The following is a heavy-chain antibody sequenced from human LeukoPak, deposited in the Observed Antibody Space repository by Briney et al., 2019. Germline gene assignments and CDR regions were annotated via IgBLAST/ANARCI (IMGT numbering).Heavy chain of an antibody. Sequence: PSETLSLTCAVYGGSFSGYYWSWIRQPPGKGLEWIGEINHSGSTNYNPSLKSRVTISVDTSKNQFSLKLSSVTAADTAVYYCARVGCSGGSCYPNWFDPWGQGTLVTVSS. CDR1: GGSFSGYY. CDR2: INHSGST. CDR3: ARVGCSGGSCYPNWFDP. D-gene: IGHD2-15*01. J-gene: IGHJ5*02. V-gene: IGHV4-34*01.